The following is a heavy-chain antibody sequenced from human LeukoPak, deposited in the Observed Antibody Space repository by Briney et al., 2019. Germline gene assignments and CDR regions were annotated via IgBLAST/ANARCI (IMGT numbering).Heavy chain of an antibody. CDR3: ARDLARGAYCGGDCLDY. CDR1: GFTFSSYS. D-gene: IGHD2-21*01. V-gene: IGHV3-21*01. Sequence: GGSLRLSCAASGFTFSSYSMNWVRRAPGKGLEWVSSISSSSSYIYYADSVKGRFTISRDNAKNSLYLQMNSLRAEDTAVYYCARDLARGAYCGGDCLDYWGQGTLVTVSS. J-gene: IGHJ4*02. CDR2: ISSSSSYI.